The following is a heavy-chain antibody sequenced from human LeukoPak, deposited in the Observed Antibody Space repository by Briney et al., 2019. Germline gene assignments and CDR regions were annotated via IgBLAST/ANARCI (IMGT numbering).Heavy chain of an antibody. J-gene: IGHJ4*02. CDR2: IWYDGSNK. CDR3: ARKPLSYSDYEADY. V-gene: IGHV3-33*01. CDR1: GFTFSSYG. Sequence: GGSLRLSCAASGFTFSSYGMHWVRQAPGKGLEWVAVIWYDGSNKYYADSVKGRFTISRDNSKNTLYLQMNSLRAEDTAVYYCARKPLSYSDYEADYWGQGTLVTVSS. D-gene: IGHD4-17*01.